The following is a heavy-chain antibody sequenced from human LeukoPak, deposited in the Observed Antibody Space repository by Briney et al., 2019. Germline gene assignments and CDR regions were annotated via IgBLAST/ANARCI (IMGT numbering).Heavy chain of an antibody. CDR1: GYTFTNYG. J-gene: IGHJ5*02. CDR3: ARVSSPLQYNWFDP. V-gene: IGHV1-2*06. D-gene: IGHD1-14*01. CDR2: ISPNGGGT. Sequence: ASVKVSCKASGYTFTNYGITWVRQAPGQGLEWMGRISPNGGGTNYAQKFQGRVTMTRDTSISTAYMEVSRLRSDDTAVYYCARVSSPLQYNWFDPWGQGTLITVSS.